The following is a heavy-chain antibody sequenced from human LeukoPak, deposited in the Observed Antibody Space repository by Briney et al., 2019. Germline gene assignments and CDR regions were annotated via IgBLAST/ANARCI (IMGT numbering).Heavy chain of an antibody. CDR3: ARVDWAGRFAFDI. D-gene: IGHD2-21*01. Sequence: PSQTLSLTCTVSGGSISSGDYYWSWIRQLPGKGLEWIGYIYYSGSTYYNPSLKSRVTISVDTSKNQFSLKLSSVTAADTAVYYCARVDWAGRFAFDIWGQGTMVTVSS. J-gene: IGHJ3*02. CDR2: IYYSGST. CDR1: GGSISSGDYY. V-gene: IGHV4-30-4*01.